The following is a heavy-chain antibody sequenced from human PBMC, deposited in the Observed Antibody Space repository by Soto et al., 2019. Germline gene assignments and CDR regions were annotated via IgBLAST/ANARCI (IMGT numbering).Heavy chain of an antibody. D-gene: IGHD6-13*01. V-gene: IGHV3-21*01. Sequence: PGGSLRLSCAASGFTFSSYSMNWVRQAPGKGLEWVSSISSSSSYIYYADSVKGRFTISRDNAKNSLYLQMNSLRAEDTAVYYCARALGATYYYYYYMDVWGKGTTVTVSS. CDR1: GFTFSSYS. CDR3: ARALGATYYYYYYMDV. J-gene: IGHJ6*03. CDR2: ISSSSSYI.